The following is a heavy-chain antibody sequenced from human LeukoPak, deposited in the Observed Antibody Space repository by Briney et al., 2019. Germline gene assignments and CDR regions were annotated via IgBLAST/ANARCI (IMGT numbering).Heavy chain of an antibody. V-gene: IGHV4-34*01. Sequence: SETLSLTCAVYGGSFSGYYWSWIRQPPGKGLEWIGEINHSGSTNYNPSLKSRVTISVDTSKNQLSLKLSSVTAADTAVYYCARGGYLEAFDIWGQGTMVTVSS. CDR1: GGSFSGYY. CDR2: INHSGST. D-gene: IGHD5-18*01. J-gene: IGHJ3*02. CDR3: ARGGYLEAFDI.